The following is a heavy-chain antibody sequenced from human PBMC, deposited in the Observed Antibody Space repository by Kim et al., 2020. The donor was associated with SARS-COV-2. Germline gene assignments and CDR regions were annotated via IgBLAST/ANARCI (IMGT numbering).Heavy chain of an antibody. Sequence: SGPTLVKPTQTLMLTCTFSGFSLTTDREGLTWVRQPPGKALEWLALIYGNDQKRYSPSLRSRLTIAKDASKNQVVLMMTNMDPVDTGTYYCAHDSPGLLGVDVWGQGTTVTVSS. CDR2: IYGNDQK. CDR1: GFSLTTDREG. V-gene: IGHV2-5*01. J-gene: IGHJ6*02. CDR3: AHDSPGLLGVDV.